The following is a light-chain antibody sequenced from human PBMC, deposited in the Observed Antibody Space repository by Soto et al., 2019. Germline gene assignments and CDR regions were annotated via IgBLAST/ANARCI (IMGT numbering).Light chain of an antibody. V-gene: IGKV1-9*01. CDR3: QQLNIFPPLFT. CDR1: QGIRSY. Sequence: DIQLTQSPFFLSASVGDRVTITCRASQGIRSYLAWYQQRPGKAPELLIYGASTLRNGVASRFSGSGSGTEFTLTISILQPEDFATYFCQQLNIFPPLFTFGPGTKVDIK. J-gene: IGKJ3*01. CDR2: GAS.